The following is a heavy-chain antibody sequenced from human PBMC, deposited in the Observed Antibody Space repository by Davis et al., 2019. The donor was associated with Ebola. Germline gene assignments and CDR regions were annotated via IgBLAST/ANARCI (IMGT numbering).Heavy chain of an antibody. Sequence: GESLKISCAASGFTFSSFALSWVRQAPGKGLEWVSTISGSGGSTYYADSVKGRFTISRDNAKNSLYLQMNSLRVEDTAVYFCVRGYGWCSPWGQGSLVTVSS. CDR1: GFTFSSFA. CDR3: VRGYGWCSP. V-gene: IGHV3-23*01. D-gene: IGHD6-19*01. J-gene: IGHJ5*02. CDR2: ISGSGGST.